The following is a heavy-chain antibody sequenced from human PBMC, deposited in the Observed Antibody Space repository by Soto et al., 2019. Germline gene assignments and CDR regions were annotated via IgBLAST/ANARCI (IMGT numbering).Heavy chain of an antibody. V-gene: IGHV3-30*18. J-gene: IGHJ6*02. Sequence: GGSLRLSCAASGFTFSSYGMHWVRQAPGKGLEWVAVISYDGSNKYYADSVKGRFTISRDNSKNTLYLQMNSLRAEDTAVYYCAKVENFWVGSTSPYYYGMDVWGQGTTVTVSS. D-gene: IGHD3-3*01. CDR3: AKVENFWVGSTSPYYYGMDV. CDR1: GFTFSSYG. CDR2: ISYDGSNK.